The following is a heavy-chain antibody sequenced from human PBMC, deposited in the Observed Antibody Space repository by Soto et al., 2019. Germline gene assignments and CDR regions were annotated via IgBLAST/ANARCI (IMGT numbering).Heavy chain of an antibody. Sequence: GGSLRLSCAASGFTFSRYAMHWVRQAPGRGLEWVAVISSDGSNKYYADSVKGRFTISRDNSKNTLYLQMNSLRAEDTAVYYCARESEYYDFWSGPAGMDVWGQGTTPTVSS. CDR2: ISSDGSNK. CDR3: ARESEYYDFWSGPAGMDV. V-gene: IGHV3-30-3*01. CDR1: GFTFSRYA. D-gene: IGHD3-3*01. J-gene: IGHJ6*02.